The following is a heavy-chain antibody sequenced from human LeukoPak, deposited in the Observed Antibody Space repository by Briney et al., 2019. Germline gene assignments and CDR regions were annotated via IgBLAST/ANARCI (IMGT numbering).Heavy chain of an antibody. Sequence: PSETLSLTCSVSGGSLSNSYWSWIRQPPGKGLEWIGYIYYSGSTNYRSSLKSRVTISLDTSKNQFSLKLRSVTAADTAVYYCARGALVPASMIRFDPWGQGTLVTVSS. J-gene: IGHJ5*02. CDR1: GGSLSNSY. CDR2: IYYSGST. V-gene: IGHV4-59*08. D-gene: IGHD2-2*01. CDR3: ARGALVPASMIRFDP.